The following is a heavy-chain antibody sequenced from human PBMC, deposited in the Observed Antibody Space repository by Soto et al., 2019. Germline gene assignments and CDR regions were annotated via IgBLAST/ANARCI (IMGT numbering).Heavy chain of an antibody. CDR3: ARPPYYYGSGSFLSPYFDY. V-gene: IGHV1-18*01. D-gene: IGHD3-10*01. CDR2: ISAYNGNT. Sequence: QVQLVQSGAEVKKPGASVKVSCKASGYTFTTYGISWVRQAPGQGLEWMGWISAYNGNTDYAQKLQGSVTMTTDTSTSKAYIELRSLRSDDTAVYYCARPPYYYGSGSFLSPYFDYWGQGTLVTVSS. J-gene: IGHJ4*02. CDR1: GYTFTTYG.